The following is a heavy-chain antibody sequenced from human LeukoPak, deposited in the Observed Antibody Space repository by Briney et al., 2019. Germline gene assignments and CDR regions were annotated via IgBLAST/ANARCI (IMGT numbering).Heavy chain of an antibody. J-gene: IGHJ6*03. Sequence: PSETLSLTCTVSGGSISSYYWSWIRQPPGKGLEWIGYIYYSGSTNYNPSLKSRVTISVDTSKNKFSLKLSSVTAADTAVYYCARHKNYGPYYYMDVWVKGTTVTVSS. CDR2: IYYSGST. V-gene: IGHV4-59*01. D-gene: IGHD3-10*01. CDR1: GGSISSYY. CDR3: ARHKNYGPYYYMDV.